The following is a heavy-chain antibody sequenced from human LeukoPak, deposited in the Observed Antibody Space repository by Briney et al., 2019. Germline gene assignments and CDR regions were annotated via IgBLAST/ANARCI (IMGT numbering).Heavy chain of an antibody. J-gene: IGHJ3*02. CDR3: ARDRDGSGSSYAFDI. CDR1: GGSISSYY. V-gene: IGHV4-59*12. CDR2: IYYSGST. D-gene: IGHD3-10*01. Sequence: SETLSLTCTVSGGSISSYYWSWIRQPPGKGLEWIGYIYYSGSTNYHPSLKSRVTISVDTSKNQFSLKLSSVTAADTAVYYCARDRDGSGSSYAFDIWGQRTMVTVSS.